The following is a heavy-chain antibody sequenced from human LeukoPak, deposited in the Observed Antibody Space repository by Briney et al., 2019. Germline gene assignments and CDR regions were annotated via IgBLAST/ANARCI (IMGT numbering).Heavy chain of an antibody. D-gene: IGHD3-10*01. V-gene: IGHV3-11*01. CDR1: GFTFSDYY. CDR2: ISSSGITI. CDR3: ARDQYGLGYGSLFDY. J-gene: IGHJ4*02. Sequence: GGSLRLSCAASGFTFSDYYMTWIRQAPGKGLEGVSYISSSGITIYYADSVKGRFTISRDNAKKSLYLEMNSLRAEDTAVYYCARDQYGLGYGSLFDYWGQGTLVTVSS.